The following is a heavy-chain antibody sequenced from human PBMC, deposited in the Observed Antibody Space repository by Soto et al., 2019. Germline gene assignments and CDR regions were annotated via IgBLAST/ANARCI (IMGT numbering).Heavy chain of an antibody. CDR3: ASLYYYDSSGLYYFDY. J-gene: IGHJ4*02. V-gene: IGHV4-39*01. D-gene: IGHD3-22*01. CDR2: IYYGGST. CDR1: GGSISSSSYY. Sequence: PSETLSLTCTVSGGSISSSSYYWGWIRQPPGKGLECIGSIYYGGSTYYNPSLKSRVTISVDTSKNQFSLKLSSVTAADTAVYYCASLYYYDSSGLYYFDYWGQGTLVTVSS.